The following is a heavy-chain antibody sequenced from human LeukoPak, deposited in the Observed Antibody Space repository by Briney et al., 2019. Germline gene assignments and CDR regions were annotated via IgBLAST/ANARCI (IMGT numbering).Heavy chain of an antibody. V-gene: IGHV4-4*07. D-gene: IGHD5-12*01. CDR3: ARGKWLRRGPYYFDY. Sequence: PSETLSLTCTVSGGSISSYYWSWIRQPAGKGLEWIGRIYSSGSTTGRTNYNPSLKSRVTMSVDTSKNQCSLKLNSVTAADTAVYYCARGKWLRRGPYYFDYWGQGTLVTVSS. CDR2: IYSSGSTTGRT. CDR1: GGSISSYY. J-gene: IGHJ4*02.